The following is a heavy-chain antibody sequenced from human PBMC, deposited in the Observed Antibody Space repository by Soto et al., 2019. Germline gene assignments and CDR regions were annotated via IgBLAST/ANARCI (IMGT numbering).Heavy chain of an antibody. V-gene: IGHV3-23*01. CDR1: GFSFRTYA. CDR2: MSNSGDLT. Sequence: PGGSLRLSCAASGFSFRTYAMGWVRQAPGKGLEWVSVMSNSGDLTYYADSVKGRFTISRDNSENTLYLQMSSLRAEDAAIYYCVKDAARTNGWYYFDYWGQGTLVTVSS. CDR3: VKDAARTNGWYYFDY. D-gene: IGHD6-19*01. J-gene: IGHJ4*02.